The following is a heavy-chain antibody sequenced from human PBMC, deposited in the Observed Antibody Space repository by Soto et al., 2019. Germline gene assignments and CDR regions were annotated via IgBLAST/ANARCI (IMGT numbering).Heavy chain of an antibody. Sequence: GGSLRLSCAASGFTFSRYWMNRVRQAPGKGLVWVSRSNSDGSTTSYADSVKGRVTISRDSAKSTLYLQMNSLSADDPAVSYCAREELSDYSLDYWGQGILVTVSS. J-gene: IGHJ4*02. D-gene: IGHD1-7*01. CDR1: GFTFSRYW. CDR2: SNSDGSTT. V-gene: IGHV3-74*01. CDR3: AREELSDYSLDY.